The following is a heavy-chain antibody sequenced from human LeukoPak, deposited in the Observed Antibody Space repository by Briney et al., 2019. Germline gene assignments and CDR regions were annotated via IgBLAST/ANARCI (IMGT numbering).Heavy chain of an antibody. CDR1: GFTLSDYA. D-gene: IGHD5-18*01. Sequence: QRGGSLRLSCAADGFTLSDYAMSWVRQDPGKGREWVTSIGGSGGSSQYTDSVKDRFSISRDNSKDTLFLQMNSLRAEDTAVYYCAKRLRTGYNYGYPDYWGQGTLVTVSS. CDR2: IGGSGGSS. V-gene: IGHV3-23*01. J-gene: IGHJ4*02. CDR3: AKRLRTGYNYGYPDY.